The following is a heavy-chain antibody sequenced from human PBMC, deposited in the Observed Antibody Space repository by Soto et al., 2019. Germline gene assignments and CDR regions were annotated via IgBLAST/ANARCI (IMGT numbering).Heavy chain of an antibody. CDR1: GFTFSSYA. CDR2: ISGSGGST. CDR3: AKDIVVVPAAIEGPDDAFDI. J-gene: IGHJ3*02. D-gene: IGHD2-2*02. V-gene: IGHV3-23*01. Sequence: GGSLRLSCAASGFTFSSYAMSWVRQAPGKGLEWVSAISGSGGSTYYADSVKGRFTISRDNFKNTLFLQMNSLRAEDTAVYYFAKDIVVVPAAIEGPDDAFDIWGQGTMVTVSS.